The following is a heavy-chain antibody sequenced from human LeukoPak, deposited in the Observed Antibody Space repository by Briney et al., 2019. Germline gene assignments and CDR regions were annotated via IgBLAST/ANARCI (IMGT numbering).Heavy chain of an antibody. V-gene: IGHV4-34*01. D-gene: IGHD3/OR15-3a*01. CDR3: ARGLISASDPFDY. CDR2: INHSGST. CDR1: GGSFSGYY. J-gene: IGHJ4*02. Sequence: SETLSLTCAVYGGSFSGYYWSWIRQPPGKGLEWIGEINHSGSTNYNPSLKSRVTISVDTSKNQFSLKLSSVTAADTAVSYCARGLISASDPFDYWGQGTLVTVSS.